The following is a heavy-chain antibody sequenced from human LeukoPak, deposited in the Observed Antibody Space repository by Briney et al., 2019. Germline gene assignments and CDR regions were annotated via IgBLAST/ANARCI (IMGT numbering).Heavy chain of an antibody. CDR2: INPNGGGA. Sequence: ASVKVSCKASGYPFSDYYLHWVRQAPGQGLEWMGWINPNGGGANYAQKFQGRVTMTRDTSISTAYMELSSLRSEDTAVYYCARTGTAYYYYYMDVWGKGTTVTVSS. CDR1: GYPFSDYY. D-gene: IGHD1-1*01. V-gene: IGHV1-2*02. CDR3: ARTGTAYYYYYMDV. J-gene: IGHJ6*03.